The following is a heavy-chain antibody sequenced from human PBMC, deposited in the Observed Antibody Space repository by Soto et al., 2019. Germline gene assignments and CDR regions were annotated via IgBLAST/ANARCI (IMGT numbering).Heavy chain of an antibody. D-gene: IGHD5-12*01. CDR3: AKDQSGYDFDYYYCGMDV. CDR1: GFTFSSYD. V-gene: IGHV3-23*01. Sequence: EVQLLESGGGLVQPGGSLRLSCAASGFTFSSYDMSWVRQAPGKGLEWVSAISGSGGSTYYADSVKGRFTISRDNSKNTLYLQMNSLRAEDTAVYYCAKDQSGYDFDYYYCGMDVWGQGTTVTVSS. CDR2: ISGSGGST. J-gene: IGHJ6*02.